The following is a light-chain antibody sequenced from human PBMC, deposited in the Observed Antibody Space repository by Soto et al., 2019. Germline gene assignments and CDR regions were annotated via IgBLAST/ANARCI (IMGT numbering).Light chain of an antibody. CDR2: DAA. CDR3: QYDSS. J-gene: IGKJ2*01. V-gene: IGKV1-5*01. CDR1: QSVSIW. Sequence: DIQMTQSPSTLSASVEDRVTITCRASQSVSIWLAWYQQKPGKAPRLLIYDAASLKTGVPSRFSGSGSGTNFTLTISSLQPDDFATYYCQYDSSFGQGTKVDIK.